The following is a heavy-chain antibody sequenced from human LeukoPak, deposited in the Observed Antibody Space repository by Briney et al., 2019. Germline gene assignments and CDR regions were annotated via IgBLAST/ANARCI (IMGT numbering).Heavy chain of an antibody. V-gene: IGHV1-2*06. D-gene: IGHD2-15*01. CDR3: ARERAGLPIDY. Sequence: ASVKVSCKASGYAFTGYYMHWVRQAPGQGLEWMGRINPNSGGTNYAQKFQGRVTMTRDTSISTAYMELSRLRSDDTAVYYCARERAGLPIDYWGQGTLVTVSS. CDR2: INPNSGGT. J-gene: IGHJ4*02. CDR1: GYAFTGYY.